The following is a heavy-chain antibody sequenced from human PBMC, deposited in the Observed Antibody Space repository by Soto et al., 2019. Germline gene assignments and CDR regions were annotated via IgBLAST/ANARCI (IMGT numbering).Heavy chain of an antibody. CDR3: AGGTGWLIDS. CDR1: GFTFSSYW. J-gene: IGHJ4*02. V-gene: IGHV3-7*04. CDR2: IKQDGSEK. Sequence: EVQLLESGGGLVQPGGSLRLSCAGSGFTFSSYWMNWVRQAPGKGLEWVANIKQDGSEKYYVDSVKGRSFISGDNAQNSMYLQMNSLRAEDTAVYYCAGGTGWLIDSWGQGTLVTVSS. D-gene: IGHD6-19*01.